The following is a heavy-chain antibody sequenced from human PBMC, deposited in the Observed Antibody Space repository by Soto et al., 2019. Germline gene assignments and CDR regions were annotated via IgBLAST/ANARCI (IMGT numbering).Heavy chain of an antibody. J-gene: IGHJ6*02. CDR1: GFTSSDHY. Sequence: EVELVESGGGLVQAGGSLRVSCGVSGFTSSDHYMDWVRQAPGKGLEWVGRTANKRSRYTTEYASSVKGRFIISRDDSTNSVDLQMNSLKIEDTGVYYCASAGFGHGLDVWGQGTTVTVSS. CDR2: TANKRSRYTT. CDR3: ASAGFGHGLDV. D-gene: IGHD3-16*01. V-gene: IGHV3-72*01.